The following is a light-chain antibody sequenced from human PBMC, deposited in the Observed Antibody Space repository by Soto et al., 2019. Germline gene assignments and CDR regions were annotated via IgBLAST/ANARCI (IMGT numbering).Light chain of an antibody. CDR3: AAWDDSLSV. CDR2: RNN. Sequence: QSALTQPPSASGTPGQRVTISCSGSSSNIGSNYVYWYQQLPGTAPKLLIYRNNQRPSGVPDRFSGSKSGTSASLAISGLRSEDEADYHCAAWDDSLSVFGGGTKVTVL. J-gene: IGLJ3*02. V-gene: IGLV1-47*01. CDR1: SSNIGSNY.